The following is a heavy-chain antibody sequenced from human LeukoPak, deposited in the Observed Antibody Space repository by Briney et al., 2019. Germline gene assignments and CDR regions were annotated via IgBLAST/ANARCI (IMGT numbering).Heavy chain of an antibody. CDR1: GGSISSYY. V-gene: IGHV4-59*01. D-gene: IGHD4-17*01. CDR3: ARDRYGDADY. CDR2: IYYSGST. Sequence: SETLSLTCTVSGGSISSYYWSWIRQPPGKGLEWIGYIYYSGSTNYNPSLKSRVTISVDTSKNQFSLKLSSVTATDTAVYYCARDRYGDADYWGQGTLVTVSS. J-gene: IGHJ4*02.